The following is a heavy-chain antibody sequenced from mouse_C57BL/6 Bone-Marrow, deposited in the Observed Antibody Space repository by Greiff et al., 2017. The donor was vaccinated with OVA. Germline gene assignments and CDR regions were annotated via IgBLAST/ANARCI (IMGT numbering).Heavy chain of an antibody. CDR2: IDPETGGT. J-gene: IGHJ4*01. Sequence: QVQLKESGAELVRPGASVTLSCKASGYTFTDYEMHWVKQTPVHGLEWIGAIDPETGGTAYNQKFKGKAILTADKSSSTAYMELRSLTSEDAAVYCCTRGGFYAMDYWGQGTSVTVSS. CDR1: GYTFTDYE. V-gene: IGHV1-15*01. CDR3: TRGGFYAMDY.